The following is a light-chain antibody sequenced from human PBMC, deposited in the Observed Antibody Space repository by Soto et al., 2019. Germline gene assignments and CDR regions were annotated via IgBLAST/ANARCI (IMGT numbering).Light chain of an antibody. CDR2: DVT. CDR1: SSDVGAYKY. CDR3: CSYAGSYTVI. J-gene: IGLJ2*01. Sequence: QSALTQPRSVSGSPGQSVTISCTGTSSDVGAYKYVSWYQQHPGKAPKLIIYDVTNRPSGVPDRFSGSKSGNTASLTISGLQAEDEADYYCCSYAGSYTVIFGGGTKLTVL. V-gene: IGLV2-11*01.